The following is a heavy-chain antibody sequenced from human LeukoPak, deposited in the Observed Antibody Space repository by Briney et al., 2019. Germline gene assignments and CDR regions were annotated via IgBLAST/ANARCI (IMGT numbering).Heavy chain of an antibody. D-gene: IGHD1-1*01. CDR2: ISSSGSTI. CDR3: AGGTGMDV. V-gene: IGHV3-48*03. Sequence: PGGSLRLSCAASGFTFSSYEMNWVRQAPGKGLEWVSYISSSGSTIYYANSVRGRFTISRDNAKNSLYLQMNSLGADDTAVYYCAGGTGMDVWGQGTPVTVSS. J-gene: IGHJ6*02. CDR1: GFTFSSYE.